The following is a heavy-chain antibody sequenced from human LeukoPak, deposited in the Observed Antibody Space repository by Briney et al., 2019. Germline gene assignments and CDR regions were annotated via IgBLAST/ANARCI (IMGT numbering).Heavy chain of an antibody. Sequence: ASETLSLTCAVSGGSISSRNWWGWVRQPPGKGLEWIGEIYHSGSTNYNPSLKTRVTISVDKSKNQFSLKLSSVTAADTAVYYCARARLTYYYDSSGSNFDYWGQGTLVTVSS. CDR2: IYHSGST. CDR1: GGSISSRNW. D-gene: IGHD3-22*01. J-gene: IGHJ4*02. V-gene: IGHV4-4*02. CDR3: ARARLTYYYDSSGSNFDY.